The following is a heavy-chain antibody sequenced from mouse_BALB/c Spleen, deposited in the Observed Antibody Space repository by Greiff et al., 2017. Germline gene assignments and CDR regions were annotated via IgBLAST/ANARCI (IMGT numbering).Heavy chain of an antibody. J-gene: IGHJ2*01. V-gene: IGHV5-17*02. CDR1: GFTFSSFG. Sequence: EVQLVESGGGLVQPGGSRKLSCAASGFTFSSFGMHWVRQAPEKGLEWVAYISSGSSTIYYADTVKGRFTISRDNPKNTLFLQMTSLRSEDTAMYYCARSYYRYDADYWGQGTTLTVSS. D-gene: IGHD2-14*01. CDR2: ISSGSSTI. CDR3: ARSYYRYDADY.